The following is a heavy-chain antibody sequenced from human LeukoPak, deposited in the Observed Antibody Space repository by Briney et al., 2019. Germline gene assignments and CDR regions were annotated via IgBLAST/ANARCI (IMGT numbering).Heavy chain of an antibody. CDR3: ARQRDNLLPFNY. D-gene: IGHD1-1*01. J-gene: IGHJ4*02. Sequence: SETLSLTCTVSGGSISSYYWSWIRQPPGKGLEWIGYIYYSGSTNYNPSLKSRVTISVDTSKNQFSLKLSSVTAADTAVYYCARQRDNLLPFNYWGQGTLVTVSS. CDR1: GGSISSYY. V-gene: IGHV4-59*01. CDR2: IYYSGST.